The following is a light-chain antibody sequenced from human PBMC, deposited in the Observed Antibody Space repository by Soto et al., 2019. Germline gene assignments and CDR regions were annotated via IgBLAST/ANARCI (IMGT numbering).Light chain of an antibody. CDR1: QDIGTY. CDR2: DAS. J-gene: IGKJ1*01. CDR3: QQFYNYPRT. V-gene: IGKV1-8*01. Sequence: AIRMTQSPSSFSASTGDRVSITCRATQDIGTYLAWYQQIPRKAPKLLIYDASTLQTGVPSRFSGSGSGTDFTLTISYLQSEDFGTYYCQQFYNYPRTFGQGTKVDIK.